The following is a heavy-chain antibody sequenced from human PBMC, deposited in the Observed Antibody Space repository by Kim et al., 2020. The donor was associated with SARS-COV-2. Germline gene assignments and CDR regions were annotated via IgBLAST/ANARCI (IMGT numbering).Heavy chain of an antibody. CDR1: GYTFTSYY. Sequence: ASVKVSCKASGYTFTSYYMHWVRQAPGQGLEWMGIINPSGGSTSYAQKFQGRVTMTRDTSTSTVYMELSSLRSEDTAVYYCASPSRGYDILTGYSPLSMDVWGQGTTVTVSS. V-gene: IGHV1-46*01. D-gene: IGHD3-9*01. J-gene: IGHJ6*02. CDR3: ASPSRGYDILTGYSPLSMDV. CDR2: INPSGGST.